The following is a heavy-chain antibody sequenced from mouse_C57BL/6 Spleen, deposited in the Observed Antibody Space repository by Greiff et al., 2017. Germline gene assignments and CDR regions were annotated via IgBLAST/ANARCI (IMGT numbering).Heavy chain of an antibody. CDR1: GFTFSSYG. V-gene: IGHV5-6*01. CDR3: ARHGEDGLTPHWYFDV. D-gene: IGHD2-12*01. Sequence: EVKLMESGGDLVKPGGSLKLSCAASGFTFSSYGMSWVRQTPDKRLEWVATISSGGSYTYYPDSVKGRFTISRDNAKNTLYLQMSSLKSEDTAMYYCARHGEDGLTPHWYFDVWGTGTTVTVSS. J-gene: IGHJ1*03. CDR2: ISSGGSYT.